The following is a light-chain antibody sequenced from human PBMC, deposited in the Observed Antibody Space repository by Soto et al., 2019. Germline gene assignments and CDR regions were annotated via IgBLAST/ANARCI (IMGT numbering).Light chain of an antibody. CDR1: SSDVGGYNY. J-gene: IGLJ2*01. CDR2: EVS. V-gene: IGLV2-8*01. Sequence: QSALTQPPSASGSPGQSVTISCTGTSSDVGGYNYVSWYQQHPGKAPKLMIYEVSKRPSGVPDRFSGSKSGNTASLTVSGLQAEDEADFYCSSYAGSDNLGVVFGGGTQLTVL. CDR3: SSYAGSDNLGVV.